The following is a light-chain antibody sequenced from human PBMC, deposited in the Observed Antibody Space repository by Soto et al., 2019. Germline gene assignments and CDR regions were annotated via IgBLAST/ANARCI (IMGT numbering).Light chain of an antibody. CDR1: ISDVGGYNY. Sequence: QCLLTQPASVSGSPGQSITISCTGTISDVGGYNYVSWYQQYPGKAPKLMIYEVSNRPSGVSNRFSGSKSGDTASLTISGLQAEEEADYYCTSYIRSSTLDYVFGTGTKVTVL. J-gene: IGLJ1*01. CDR2: EVS. CDR3: TSYIRSSTLDYV. V-gene: IGLV2-14*01.